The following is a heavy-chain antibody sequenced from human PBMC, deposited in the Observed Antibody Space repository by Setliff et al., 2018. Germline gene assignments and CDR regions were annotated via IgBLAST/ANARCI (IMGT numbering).Heavy chain of an antibody. CDR2: ISVTGSAI. CDR1: GFTFTDYA. Sequence: GGSLRLSCVASGFTFTDYAMSWVRQAPGKGLEWISYISVTGSAIYYADSVKGRFTISRDNAKNSLYLQMDSLGAEDTAVYYCARGGYSVTANYYGLDVWGQGTTVTVSS. V-gene: IGHV3-11*04. J-gene: IGHJ6*02. D-gene: IGHD2-21*02. CDR3: ARGGYSVTANYYGLDV.